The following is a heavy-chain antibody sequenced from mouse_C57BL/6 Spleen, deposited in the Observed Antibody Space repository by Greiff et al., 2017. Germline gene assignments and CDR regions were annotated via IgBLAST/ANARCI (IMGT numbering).Heavy chain of an antibody. D-gene: IGHD2-2*01. CDR2: ISNGGGRT. CDR1: GFTFSDYY. CDR3: ARSTIVQGYYAMDY. Sequence: EVQLVESGGGLVQPGGSLKLSCAASGFTFSDYYMYWVRQTPEKRLEWVAYISNGGGRTYYPDTVKGRFTISRDNANNTLYLQMSRLKSEDTALYYSARSTIVQGYYAMDYWGQGTSVTVSS. V-gene: IGHV5-12*01. J-gene: IGHJ4*01.